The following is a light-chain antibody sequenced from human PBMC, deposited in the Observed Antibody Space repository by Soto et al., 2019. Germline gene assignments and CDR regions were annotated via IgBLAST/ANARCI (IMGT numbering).Light chain of an antibody. CDR1: SSDVGDYIS. V-gene: IGLV2-14*01. CDR3: SSYTGSNDVV. CDR2: EVS. J-gene: IGLJ2*01. Sequence: QSALTQPASVSGSPGQSISISCTGPSSDVGDYISVSWFQQHPGKAPKLMIYEVSNRPSGVSNRFSGSKSANTASLTISGLQAEDEADYYCSSYTGSNDVVFGGGTKLTVL.